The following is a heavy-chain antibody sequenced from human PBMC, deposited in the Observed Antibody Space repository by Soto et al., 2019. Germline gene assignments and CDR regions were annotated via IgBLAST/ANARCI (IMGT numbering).Heavy chain of an antibody. CDR1: GVSISSGNW. J-gene: IGHJ4*02. CDR3: ARLVYDSRLNYLYFDH. D-gene: IGHD3-22*01. V-gene: IGHV4-4*02. CDR2: VYNDGSA. Sequence: SETLSLTCDVSGVSISSGNWWSWVRQPPGKGLEWIAEVYNDGSANYHPSLESRATISADRSKNQFSLRLSSVTAADTGKYYCARLVYDSRLNYLYFDHWGQGTLVTVSS.